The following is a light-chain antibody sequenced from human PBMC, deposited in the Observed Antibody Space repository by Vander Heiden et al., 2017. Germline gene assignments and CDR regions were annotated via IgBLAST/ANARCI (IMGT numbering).Light chain of an antibody. J-gene: IGKJ5*01. CDR2: AIS. V-gene: IGKV3-15*01. Sequence: DTALTQSPATLSGSPGERAPLPCRASQRARSNLACFQQKPGQAPSLLIYAISTRATGVPARFSGSGSATAFTLTISGLKPEDFALYYCLQYNAWRRAFGQGTRVEMK. CDR1: QRARSN. CDR3: LQYNAWRRA.